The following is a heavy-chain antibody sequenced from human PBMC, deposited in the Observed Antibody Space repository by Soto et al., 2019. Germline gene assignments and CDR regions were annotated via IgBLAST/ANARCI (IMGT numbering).Heavy chain of an antibody. CDR1: GYNFTTFW. D-gene: IGHD3-16*01. CDR3: ARLGFPWAIYVDS. J-gene: IGHJ4*02. Sequence: GESLKISCKGSGYNFTTFWIGWVRQMPGKGLEWMGIIYPGDSETKYSPDFEGQVTISADRSTNTAYLQWRSLRASDTAMYYCARLGFPWAIYVDSWGLGTLVTVSS. V-gene: IGHV5-51*01. CDR2: IYPGDSET.